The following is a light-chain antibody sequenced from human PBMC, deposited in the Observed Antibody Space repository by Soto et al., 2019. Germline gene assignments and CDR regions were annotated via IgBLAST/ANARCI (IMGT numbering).Light chain of an antibody. CDR3: QQYGNSAWT. Sequence: EIVLTQSPATLSLSPGERATLSCRASQSVSSYLAWYQQKPGQAPRLLIYGASSRATGIPDRFSGSGSGKDVTLTISRLEPEDFAVEYCQQYGNSAWTFGQGTKVDIK. J-gene: IGKJ1*01. CDR2: GAS. V-gene: IGKV3-20*01. CDR1: QSVSSY.